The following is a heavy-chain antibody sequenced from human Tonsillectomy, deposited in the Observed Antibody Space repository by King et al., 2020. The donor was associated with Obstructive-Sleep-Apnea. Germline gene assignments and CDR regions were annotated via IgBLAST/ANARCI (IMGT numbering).Heavy chain of an antibody. CDR1: GCSFSSDA. V-gene: IGHV1-69*01. D-gene: IGHD6-19*01. Sequence: QLVQSGAEVKKPESSVKVSCKASGCSFSSDAISWVRRAPGQGLEWIGGIIPIFGKVDYAQKFQGRVTITADESTSTVYMELNSLRSEDTAVYYCARPSVAGTGYFQNWGQGTLVTVSS. J-gene: IGHJ1*01. CDR3: ARPSVAGTGYFQN. CDR2: IIPIFGKV.